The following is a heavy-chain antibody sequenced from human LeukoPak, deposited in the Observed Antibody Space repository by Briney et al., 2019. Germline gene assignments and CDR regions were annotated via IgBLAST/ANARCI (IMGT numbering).Heavy chain of an antibody. CDR2: ISAYNGNT. CDR1: GYTFSSYG. CDR3: ARDQGIYNHRIIDS. V-gene: IGHV1-18*01. D-gene: IGHD5-12*01. J-gene: IGHJ4*02. Sequence: GASLKVSCKASGYTFSSYGISWGRQAPGQGLEWMGWISAYNGNTNFAQEFQGRVTMTTDTSTSTASMELRSLRSDDTAVYYCARDQGIYNHRIIDSWGQGTLVTVSS.